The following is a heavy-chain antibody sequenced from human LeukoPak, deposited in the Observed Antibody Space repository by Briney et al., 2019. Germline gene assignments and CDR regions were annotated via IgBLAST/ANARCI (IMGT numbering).Heavy chain of an antibody. J-gene: IGHJ4*02. V-gene: IGHV4-34*01. D-gene: IGHD1-26*01. Sequence: PSETLSLTCAVYGGSFSGYYWSWIRQPPGKGLEWIGEINHSGSTNYNPSLKSRVTISVDTSKNQFSLKLSFETAADTAVYYCARGQTIVGATGDFWGQGTLVTVSS. CDR2: INHSGST. CDR3: ARGQTIVGATGDF. CDR1: GGSFSGYY.